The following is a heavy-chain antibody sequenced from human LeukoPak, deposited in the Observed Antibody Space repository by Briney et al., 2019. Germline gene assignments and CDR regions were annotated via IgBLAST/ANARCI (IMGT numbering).Heavy chain of an antibody. Sequence: SETLSLTCTVSGGSISSSSYYWGWIRQPPGKGLEWIGSIYYSGSTYYNPSLKSRVTISVDTSKNQFSLKLSSVTAADTAVYYCARHAGGYYDILTGYYTQDYNFDYWGQGTLVTVSS. CDR3: ARHAGGYYDILTGYYTQDYNFDY. CDR1: GGSISSSSYY. CDR2: IYYSGST. V-gene: IGHV4-39*01. J-gene: IGHJ4*02. D-gene: IGHD3-9*01.